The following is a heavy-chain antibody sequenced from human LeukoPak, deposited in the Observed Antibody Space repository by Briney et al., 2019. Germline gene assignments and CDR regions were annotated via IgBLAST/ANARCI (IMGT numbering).Heavy chain of an antibody. Sequence: SETLSLTCTVSGGSISSGGYYWSWIRQHPGKGLEWIGYIYYSGSTYYNPSLKSRVTISVDTSKNQFSLKLSSVTAADTAVYYRAIYCSSTSCYRWFDPWGQGTLVTVSS. CDR2: IYYSGST. J-gene: IGHJ5*02. V-gene: IGHV4-31*03. D-gene: IGHD2-2*01. CDR1: GGSISSGGYY. CDR3: AIYCSSTSCYRWFDP.